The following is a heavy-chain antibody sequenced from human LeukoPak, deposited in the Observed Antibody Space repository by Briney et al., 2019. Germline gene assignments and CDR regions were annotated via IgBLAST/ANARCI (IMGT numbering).Heavy chain of an antibody. CDR3: ARGIVVAGTDY. CDR2: INPDSGGT. Sequence: ASVKVSCKASGYTFTGYFLHWVRQAPGQGLEWMGWINPDSGGTNYAQKFQGRVTMTRDTSISTAYLELSRLRSDDTAVYYCARGIVVAGTDYWGQGTLVTVSS. J-gene: IGHJ4*02. V-gene: IGHV1-2*02. CDR1: GYTFTGYF. D-gene: IGHD6-19*01.